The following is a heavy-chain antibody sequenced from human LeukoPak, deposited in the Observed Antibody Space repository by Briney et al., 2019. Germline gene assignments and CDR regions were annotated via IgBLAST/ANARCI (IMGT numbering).Heavy chain of an antibody. D-gene: IGHD2-15*01. V-gene: IGHV1-2*02. CDR1: GYTFTGYY. J-gene: IGHJ6*03. Sequence: ASVKVSCKASGYTFTGYYMHWVRQAPGQGLEWMGWINPNSGGTNYAQKFQGRVTMTGDTSISTAYMELSRLRSDDTAVYYCARVEVVAAGPLYYMDVWGKGTTVTVSS. CDR2: INPNSGGT. CDR3: ARVEVVAAGPLYYMDV.